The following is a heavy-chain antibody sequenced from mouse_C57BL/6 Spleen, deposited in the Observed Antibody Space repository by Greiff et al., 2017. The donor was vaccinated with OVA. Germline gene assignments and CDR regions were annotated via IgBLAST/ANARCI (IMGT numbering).Heavy chain of an antibody. CDR1: GYAFSSSW. J-gene: IGHJ1*03. D-gene: IGHD2-1*01. CDR2: IYPGDGDT. Sequence: VQLKESGPELVKPGASVKISCKASGYAFSSSWMNWVKQRPGKGLEWIGRIYPGDGDTNYNGKFKGKATLTADKSSSTAYMQLSSLTSEDSAVYFCARGVYGNYGYFDVWGTGTTVTVSS. CDR3: ARGVYGNYGYFDV. V-gene: IGHV1-82*01.